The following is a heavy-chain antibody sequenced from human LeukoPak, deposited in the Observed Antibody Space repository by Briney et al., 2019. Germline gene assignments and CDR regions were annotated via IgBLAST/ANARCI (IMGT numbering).Heavy chain of an antibody. Sequence: GESLQISCKGSGYSFTSYWIGWVRQLPGKGLEWMGIIYPGDSDTRYSPSFQGQVTISADKSISTAHLQWSSLKASDTAMYYCARRGSSWYDDAFDIWGQGIMVTVSS. J-gene: IGHJ3*02. CDR3: ARRGSSWYDDAFDI. D-gene: IGHD6-13*01. CDR2: IYPGDSDT. V-gene: IGHV5-51*01. CDR1: GYSFTSYW.